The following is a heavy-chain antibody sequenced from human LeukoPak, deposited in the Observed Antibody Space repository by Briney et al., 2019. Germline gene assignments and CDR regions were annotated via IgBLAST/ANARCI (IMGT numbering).Heavy chain of an antibody. Sequence: GGSLRLSCAASGFTFSRYAMSWVRQAPGKGLEWVSAISGSGYSTYYADPVKGRFTISRDNSKNTLYLQMNSLRAEDTAVYYCAKEAGYSGYDYPDYWGQGTLVTVSS. V-gene: IGHV3-23*01. CDR1: GFTFSRYA. CDR3: AKEAGYSGYDYPDY. J-gene: IGHJ4*02. CDR2: ISGSGYST. D-gene: IGHD5-12*01.